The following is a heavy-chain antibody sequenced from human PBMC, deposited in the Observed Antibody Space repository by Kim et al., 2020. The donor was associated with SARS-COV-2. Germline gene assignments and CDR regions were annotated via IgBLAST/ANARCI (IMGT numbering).Heavy chain of an antibody. CDR2: IYHSGST. D-gene: IGHD3-22*01. V-gene: IGHV4-4*02. CDR1: GGSISSSNW. CDR3: AKTRGVVVVIEGYYGMDV. Sequence: SETLSLTCAVSGGSISSSNWWSWVRQPPGKGLEWIGEIYHSGSTNYNPSLKSRVTISVDKSKNQFSLKLSSVTAADTAVYYCAKTRGVVVVIEGYYGMDVWGQGTTVTVSS. J-gene: IGHJ6*02.